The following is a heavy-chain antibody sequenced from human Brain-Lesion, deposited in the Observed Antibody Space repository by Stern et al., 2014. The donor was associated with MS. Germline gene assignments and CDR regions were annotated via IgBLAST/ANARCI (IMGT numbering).Heavy chain of an antibody. CDR3: AEGGSYGFVY. D-gene: IGHD4-17*01. J-gene: IGHJ4*02. CDR2: ITPFTGNT. CDR1: GNTFTNRY. Sequence: QVQLVQSGADVKKTGSSVKVSCQASGNTFTNRYLHWVRQAPGQALEWMGWITPFTGNTNYAQNFQDRVTITMDRSMSTAYMDLSSLRSDDTAIYFCAEGGSYGFVYWGQGTLVTVSS. V-gene: IGHV1-45*02.